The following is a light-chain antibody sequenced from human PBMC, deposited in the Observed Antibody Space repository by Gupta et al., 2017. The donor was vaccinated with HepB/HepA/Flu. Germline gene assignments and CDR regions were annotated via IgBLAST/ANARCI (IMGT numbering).Light chain of an antibody. V-gene: IGKV3-11*01. J-gene: IGKJ4*01. CDR3: VKRSYWPFT. Sequence: EIVLTQSPATLPSSPGERATHSCRANQNIKNHLAWYQQKPGQAPRLLICDASRRATGIPARFSASGCGTDFTLTISSVERGDFAVYYCVKRSYWPFTFGGGTKVDIK. CDR1: QNIKNH. CDR2: DAS.